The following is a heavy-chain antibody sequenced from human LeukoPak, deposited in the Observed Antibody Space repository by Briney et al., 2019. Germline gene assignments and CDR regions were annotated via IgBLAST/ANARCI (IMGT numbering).Heavy chain of an antibody. CDR3: ARAPPVWGIAAAGTYFDY. CDR2: IIPIFGTA. J-gene: IGHJ4*02. D-gene: IGHD6-13*01. V-gene: IGHV1-69*01. Sequence: SVKVSCKASGGTFSSYVISWVRQAPGQGLEWMGGIIPIFGTANYAQKFQGRVTITADESTSTAYMELSSLRSEDTAVYYCARAPPVWGIAAAGTYFDYWGQGTLVTVSS. CDR1: GGTFSSYV.